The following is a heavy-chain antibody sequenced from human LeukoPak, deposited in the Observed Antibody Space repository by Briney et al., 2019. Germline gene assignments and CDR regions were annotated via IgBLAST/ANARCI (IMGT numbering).Heavy chain of an antibody. D-gene: IGHD5-12*01. V-gene: IGHV4-61*09. J-gene: IGHJ4*02. CDR2: IDTSGST. CDR3: PRLGGYSGYDLDY. CDR1: GGSISRGSYY. Sequence: SETLSLTCTVSGGSISRGSYYWSWIRQPAGKGLEWIGHIDTSGSTNYNPSLKSRVTIAVYTYKNQFSLKLTSVTAADTAVYYCPRLGGYSGYDLDYWGQGTLVTVSS.